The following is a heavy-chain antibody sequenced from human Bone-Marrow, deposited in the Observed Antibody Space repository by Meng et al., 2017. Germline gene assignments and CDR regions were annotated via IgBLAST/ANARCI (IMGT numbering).Heavy chain of an antibody. J-gene: IGHJ5*02. V-gene: IGHV3-21*01. CDR1: GFTFSSYS. CDR2: ISSSSSYI. CDR3: ARGSGLVVRWFDP. D-gene: IGHD3-16*01. Sequence: GGSLRLSCAASGFTFSSYSMNWVRQAPGKGLEWVSSISSSSSYIYYADSVKGRFTISRDNAKNSLYLQMNSLRAEDTAVYYCARGSGLVVRWFDPWGQGTLVPVSS.